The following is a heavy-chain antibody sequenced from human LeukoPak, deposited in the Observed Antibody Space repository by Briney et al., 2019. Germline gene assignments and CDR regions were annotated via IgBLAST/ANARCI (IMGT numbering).Heavy chain of an antibody. V-gene: IGHV1-69*13. Sequence: ASVKVSCKASGGTFSSYTISWVRQAPGQGLEWMGGIIPIFGTANYAQKFQGRVTITADESASTAYMELSSLRSEDTAVYYCARDGGTGFDYWGQGTLVTVSS. CDR3: ARDGGTGFDY. D-gene: IGHD2-8*02. CDR1: GGTFSSYT. J-gene: IGHJ4*02. CDR2: IIPIFGTA.